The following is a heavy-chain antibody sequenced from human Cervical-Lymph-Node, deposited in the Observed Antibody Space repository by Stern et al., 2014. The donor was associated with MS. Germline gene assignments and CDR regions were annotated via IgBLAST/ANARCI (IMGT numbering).Heavy chain of an antibody. D-gene: IGHD1-1*01. CDR2: INPSGGST. Sequence: MQLVESGAEVKKPGASVKVSCKASGYTFTSYYMHWVRQAPGQGLEWMGIINPSGGSTSYAQKFQGRVTMTRDTSTSTVYMELRSLRSEDTAVYYCAIDRRTGTRPGNWFDPWGQGTLVTVSS. V-gene: IGHV1-46*01. CDR1: GYTFTSYY. CDR3: AIDRRTGTRPGNWFDP. J-gene: IGHJ5*02.